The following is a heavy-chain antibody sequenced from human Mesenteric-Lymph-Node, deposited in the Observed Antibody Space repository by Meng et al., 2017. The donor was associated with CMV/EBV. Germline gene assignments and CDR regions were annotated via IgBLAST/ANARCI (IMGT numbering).Heavy chain of an antibody. CDR1: GFTFSSYG. CDR2: ISSSGSTI. V-gene: IGHV3-48*04. J-gene: IGHJ6*02. CDR3: ARLNSGYDYYYYYYGMDV. Sequence: GESLKISCAASGFTFSSYGMHWVRQAPGKGLEWVSYISSSGSTIYYADSVKGRFTISRDNAKNSLYLQMNSLRAEDTAVYYCARLNSGYDYYYYYYGMDVWGQGTTVTVSS. D-gene: IGHD5-12*01.